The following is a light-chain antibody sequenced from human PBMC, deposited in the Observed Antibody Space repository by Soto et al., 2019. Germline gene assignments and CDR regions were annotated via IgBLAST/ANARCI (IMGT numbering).Light chain of an antibody. Sequence: DIQMTQSPSSLSESAGDRVTITCRASHGICTYLNWYQQKPGKAPKLLIYAASSLQSGVPSRFSGSGSETDFTLTISSLQPEDFATYSCQQSYSTTWTFGQGTKVEIQ. CDR3: QQSYSTTWT. V-gene: IGKV1-39*01. CDR1: HGICTY. CDR2: AAS. J-gene: IGKJ1*01.